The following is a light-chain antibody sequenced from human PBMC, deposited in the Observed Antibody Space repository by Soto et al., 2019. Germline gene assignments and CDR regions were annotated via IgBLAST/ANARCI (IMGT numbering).Light chain of an antibody. CDR2: HVT. Sequence: QSALTQPASASGSPGQSITISCSGTSSDVGASNFVSWYQQYPGKAPILIIYHVTSRLSGVSNRFSASKSANTASLTISGLQAEHEADYYCSSYTTSSTFVFGTGTKLTVL. J-gene: IGLJ1*01. CDR1: SSDVGASNF. CDR3: SSYTTSSTFV. V-gene: IGLV2-14*03.